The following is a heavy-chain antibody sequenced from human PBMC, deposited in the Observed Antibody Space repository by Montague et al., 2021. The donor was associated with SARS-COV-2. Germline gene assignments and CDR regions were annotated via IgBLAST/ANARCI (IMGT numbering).Heavy chain of an antibody. J-gene: IGHJ5*02. CDR2: ITGNGLDA. D-gene: IGHD3-10*01. V-gene: IGHV3-23*01. Sequence: SLRLSCAGSGFIFTKYGLHWVRQGPGKGLDWVAGITGNGLDAFYADSVRGRFTISRDNYNSIVYLQMSGLRVEDTAVYYCAKDRNSFKLIRGEGQFDPWGQGTLVTVAS. CDR1: GFIFTKYG. CDR3: AKDRNSFKLIRGEGQFDP.